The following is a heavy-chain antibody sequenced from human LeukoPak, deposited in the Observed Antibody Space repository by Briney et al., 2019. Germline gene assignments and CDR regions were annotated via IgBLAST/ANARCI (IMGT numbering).Heavy chain of an antibody. CDR2: ISSSSTI. J-gene: IGHJ5*02. D-gene: IGHD1-1*01. Sequence: GGSLRLSCAASGFTFSSYSMNWVRQAPGKGLEWVSYISSSSTIYYADSVKGRFTISRDNAKNSLYLQMNSLRAEDTAVYYCASTNWNDVSWFDPWGQGTLVTVSS. CDR3: ASTNWNDVSWFDP. V-gene: IGHV3-48*04. CDR1: GFTFSSYS.